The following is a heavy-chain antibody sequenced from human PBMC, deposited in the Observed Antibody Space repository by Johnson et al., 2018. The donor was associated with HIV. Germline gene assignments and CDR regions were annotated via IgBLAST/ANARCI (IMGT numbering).Heavy chain of an antibody. V-gene: IGHV3-30-3*02. J-gene: IGHJ3*02. CDR1: GFTFNTHT. CDR2: ISYDGANK. CDR3: VKDSKRELLQGKDAFDM. Sequence: QEQLVESGGGVVQPGRSLRLSCAASGFTFNTHTMHWVRQIPGKGLECVAFISYDGANKDYADSVKGRFTISRDNSKSTLYLQMNSLRDEDTAIYYCVKDSKRELLQGKDAFDMWGQGTMVTVSS. D-gene: IGHD3-10*01.